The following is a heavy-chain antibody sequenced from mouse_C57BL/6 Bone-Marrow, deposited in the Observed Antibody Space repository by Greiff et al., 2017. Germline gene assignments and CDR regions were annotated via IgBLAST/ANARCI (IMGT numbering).Heavy chain of an antibody. D-gene: IGHD1-1*01. V-gene: IGHV5-4*01. Sequence: EVQRVESGGGLVKPGGSLKLSCAASGFTFSSYAMSWVRQTPEKRLEWVATISDGGSYTYYPDNVKGRFTISRDNAKNNLYLQMSHLKSEDTAMYYCARDPITTVVATRAMDYWGQGTSVTVSS. J-gene: IGHJ4*01. CDR3: ARDPITTVVATRAMDY. CDR1: GFTFSSYA. CDR2: ISDGGSYT.